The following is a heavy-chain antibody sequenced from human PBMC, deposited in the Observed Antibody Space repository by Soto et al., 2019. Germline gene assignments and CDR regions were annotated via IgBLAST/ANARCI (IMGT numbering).Heavy chain of an antibody. J-gene: IGHJ4*02. CDR2: ISPMFGAA. CDR1: GGTFNTYA. Sequence: QVQLVQSGAEMKKPGSSVKVSCQSSGGTFNTYAMNWVRQAPGQGPEWMGDISPMFGAANYAPKFQGRVTISTDDSTGTSYMQLSSLTSEDTALYFCAREVQVHAPAFVGGGQGTRVTVSS. V-gene: IGHV1-69*19. D-gene: IGHD3-10*01. CDR3: AREVQVHAPAFVG.